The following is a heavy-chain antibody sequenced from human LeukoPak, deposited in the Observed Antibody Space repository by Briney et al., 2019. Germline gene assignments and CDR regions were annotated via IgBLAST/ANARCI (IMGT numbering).Heavy chain of an antibody. CDR2: IIPIFGTA. CDR3: ATQLNYYYGSGSPGIFDY. CDR1: GGTFSSYA. D-gene: IGHD3-10*01. Sequence: GASAKVSCKASGGTFSSYAISWVRQAPGQGLEWMGRIIPIFGTANYAQKFQGRVTITTDESTSTAYMELSSLRSEDTAVYYCATQLNYYYGSGSPGIFDYWGQGTLVTVSS. J-gene: IGHJ4*02. V-gene: IGHV1-69*05.